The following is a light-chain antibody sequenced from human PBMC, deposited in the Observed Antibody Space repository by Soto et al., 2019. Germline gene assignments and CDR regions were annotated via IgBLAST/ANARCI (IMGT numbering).Light chain of an antibody. CDR1: QNVRTF. V-gene: IGKV3-11*01. CDR3: QQHSHWPPWT. CDR2: GAS. Sequence: VLTQSPATLSLSPGERATLSCRASQNVRTFLDWYQQKPGQAPRLLIYGASNRATGIPARFSGSGSGTDFTLTISSLEPEDFAIYYCQQHSHWPPWTFGQGTRVDIQ. J-gene: IGKJ1*01.